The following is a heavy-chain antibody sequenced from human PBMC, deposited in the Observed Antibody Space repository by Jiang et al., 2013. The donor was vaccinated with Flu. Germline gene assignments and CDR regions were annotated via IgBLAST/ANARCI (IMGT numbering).Heavy chain of an antibody. CDR2: INPASGVT. CDR3: ARDRELGWFDP. J-gene: IGHJ5*02. CDR1: EYSFTTFY. Sequence: SGAEVKIPGASVKISCKAYEYSFTTFYIHWVRQAPGQGLEWMGIINPASGVTTYAQKFQGRVTLTRDTATTTVYMELSGLKSDDTAVYFCARDRELGWFDPWGQGTLVTVSS. V-gene: IGHV1-46*03. D-gene: IGHD1-7*01.